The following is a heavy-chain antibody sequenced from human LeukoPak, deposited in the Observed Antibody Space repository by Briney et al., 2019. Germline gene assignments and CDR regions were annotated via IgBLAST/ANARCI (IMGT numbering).Heavy chain of an antibody. Sequence: SETLSLTCTVSGGSISSYYWSWIRQPPGKGLEWIGYIYYSGSTNYNPSLKSRVTISVDTSKNQFSLKLSSVTAADTAVYYCASPREEGGFDPWGQGTLVTVSS. D-gene: IGHD2-15*01. CDR2: IYYSGST. V-gene: IGHV4-59*08. CDR1: GGSISSYY. CDR3: ASPREEGGFDP. J-gene: IGHJ5*02.